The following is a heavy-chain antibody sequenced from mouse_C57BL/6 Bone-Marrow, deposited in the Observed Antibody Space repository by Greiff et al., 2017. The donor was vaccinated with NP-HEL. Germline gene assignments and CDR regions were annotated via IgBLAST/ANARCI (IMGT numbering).Heavy chain of an antibody. J-gene: IGHJ3*01. CDR3: ARGGYDYDWFAY. D-gene: IGHD2-4*01. V-gene: IGHV1-52*01. CDR2: IDPSDSET. CDR1: GYTFTSYW. Sequence: QVQLQQPGAELVRPGSSVKLSCKASGYTFTSYWMHWVKQRPIQGLEWIGNIDPSDSETHYNQKFKDKATLTVDKSSSTAYMQLSSLTSEDSAVYYCARGGYDYDWFAYWGQGTRVTVSA.